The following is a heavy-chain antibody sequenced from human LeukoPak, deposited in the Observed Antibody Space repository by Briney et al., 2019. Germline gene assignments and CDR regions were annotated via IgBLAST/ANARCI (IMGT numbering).Heavy chain of an antibody. D-gene: IGHD6-13*01. J-gene: IGHJ6*03. CDR2: ISSSSSII. CDR1: GFTFSSYS. CDR3: ARDQEDRYSSSWYYYYYMDV. Sequence: PGGSLRLSCAVSGFTFSSYSMNWVRQAPGKGLEWVSYISSSSSIIYYADSVKGRFTISRDNAKNSLYLQMNSLRAEDTAVYYCARDQEDRYSSSWYYYYYMDVWGKGTTVTVSS. V-gene: IGHV3-48*04.